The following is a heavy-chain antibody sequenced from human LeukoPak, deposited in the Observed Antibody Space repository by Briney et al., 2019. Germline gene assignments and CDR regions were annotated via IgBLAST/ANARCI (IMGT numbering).Heavy chain of an antibody. D-gene: IGHD3-22*01. J-gene: IGHJ4*02. CDR2: INLNPGGT. V-gene: IGHV1-2*02. CDR1: GYTFTGNF. Sequence: ASVKVSCTASGYTFTGNFMHWVRQAPGQGLEWMGWINLNPGGTYYAQKFQGRVTMNRDTSINTAYMELRRLRSDDTAVYYCARVKGSRYYDSSGYPDYWGQGTLVTVSS. CDR3: ARVKGSRYYDSSGYPDY.